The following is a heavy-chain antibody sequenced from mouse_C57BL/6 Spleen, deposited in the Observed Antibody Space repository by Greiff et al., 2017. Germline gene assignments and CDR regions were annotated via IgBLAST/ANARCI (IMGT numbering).Heavy chain of an antibody. CDR3: AIYYDYDGAY. D-gene: IGHD2-4*01. J-gene: IGHJ3*01. Sequence: VQLQQSGPGLVQPSQSLSITCTVSGFSLTSYGVHWVRQSPGKGLEWLGVIWSGGSTDYNAAFISRLSISKDNSKSQVFFKMNSLQADDTAIYYCAIYYDYDGAYWGQGTLVTVSA. V-gene: IGHV2-2*01. CDR1: GFSLTSYG. CDR2: IWSGGST.